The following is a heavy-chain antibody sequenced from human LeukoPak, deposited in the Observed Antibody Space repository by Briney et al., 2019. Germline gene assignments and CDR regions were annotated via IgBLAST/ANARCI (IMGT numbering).Heavy chain of an antibody. CDR1: GYSFTSYW. Sequence: GESLKISCKGSGYSFTSYWIGWVRQMPGKGLEWVGIIYPGDSDTRYSPSSQGQVTISADKSISTAYLQWSSLKASDTAMYYCARPIDSGSYHDAFDIWGQGTMVTVSS. V-gene: IGHV5-51*01. CDR3: ARPIDSGSYHDAFDI. J-gene: IGHJ3*02. CDR2: IYPGDSDT. D-gene: IGHD1-26*01.